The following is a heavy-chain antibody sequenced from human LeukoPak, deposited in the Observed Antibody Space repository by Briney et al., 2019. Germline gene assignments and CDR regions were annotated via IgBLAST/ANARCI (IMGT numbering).Heavy chain of an antibody. D-gene: IGHD4-23*01. Sequence: GGSLRLSCAASGFTVSSNYMSWVRRAPGKGLEWVSDIYSGGSTYYADSVKGRFTISRDTSKNTLYLQLNCLTAADTAVYYCARNHYYGGTDDAFDIWGQGTMVTVSS. CDR2: IYSGGST. V-gene: IGHV3-66*02. J-gene: IGHJ3*02. CDR1: GFTVSSNY. CDR3: ARNHYYGGTDDAFDI.